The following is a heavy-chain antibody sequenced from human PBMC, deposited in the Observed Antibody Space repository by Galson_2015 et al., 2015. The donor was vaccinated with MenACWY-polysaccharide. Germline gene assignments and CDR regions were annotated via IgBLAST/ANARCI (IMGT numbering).Heavy chain of an antibody. Sequence: SLRLSCAASGFTFTNYNMNWVRQAPGKGLEWVSSISSSSSYIYYADSVKGRFTISRDNAKNSLSLQMNSLRAEDTAVYYCAKMSSPRAFDTWGQGTMVTVSS. V-gene: IGHV3-21*01. J-gene: IGHJ3*02. CDR1: GFTFTNYN. CDR3: AKMSSPRAFDT. CDR2: ISSSSSYI.